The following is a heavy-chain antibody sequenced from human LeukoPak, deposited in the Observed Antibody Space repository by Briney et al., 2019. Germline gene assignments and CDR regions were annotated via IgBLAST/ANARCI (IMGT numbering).Heavy chain of an antibody. Sequence: GGSLRLSCAASGFTFSSYWMSWVRQAPGKGLEWVANIKQDGSEKYYVDSVKGRFTISRDNAKNSLYLQMNSLRAEDTAVYYCARDLAAAVNWFDPWGQGTLVTVSS. D-gene: IGHD6-13*01. V-gene: IGHV3-7*01. CDR2: IKQDGSEK. CDR3: ARDLAAAVNWFDP. CDR1: GFTFSSYW. J-gene: IGHJ5*02.